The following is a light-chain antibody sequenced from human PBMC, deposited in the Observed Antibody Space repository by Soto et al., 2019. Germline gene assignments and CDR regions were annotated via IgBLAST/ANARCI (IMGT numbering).Light chain of an antibody. Sequence: QSVLTQPASVSATPGEKVTISCSGRGSNIGRNYVSWYRQLPGTAPQLLIYGDNKRHSGVPDRLSGSRYGTSASLAIAGLQPGDEADYYCGTWDESLGAGVFGGGTKLTVL. CDR2: GDN. CDR3: GTWDESLGAGV. CDR1: GSNIGRNY. J-gene: IGLJ2*01. V-gene: IGLV1-51*01.